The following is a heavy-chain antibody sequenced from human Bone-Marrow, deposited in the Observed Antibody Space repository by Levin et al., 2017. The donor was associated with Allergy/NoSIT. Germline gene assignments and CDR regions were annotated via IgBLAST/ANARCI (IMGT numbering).Heavy chain of an antibody. CDR2: MSSDGSKT. CDR1: GFNFASYG. V-gene: IGHV3-30*18. CDR3: VKDRSAGGSSSSSGYYYYGMDV. J-gene: IGHJ6*02. D-gene: IGHD6-6*01. Sequence: GESLKISCAASGFNFASYGMHWVRQAPGKGLEWVAVMSSDGSKTYYADSVRGRFTISRDNSKNRLYLQMNSLRVADTAVFYCVKDRSAGGSSSSSGYYYYGMDVWGQGTTVTVSS.